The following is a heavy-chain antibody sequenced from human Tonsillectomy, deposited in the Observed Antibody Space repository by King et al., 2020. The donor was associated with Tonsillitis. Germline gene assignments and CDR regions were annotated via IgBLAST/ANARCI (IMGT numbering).Heavy chain of an antibody. V-gene: IGHV3-33*08. CDR3: ARDQTMIVENGFDV. CDR2: IWYDGRNP. D-gene: IGHD3-22*01. CDR1: GFTFSSYG. J-gene: IGHJ3*01. Sequence: VQLVESGGGVVQPGRSLRLSCAASGFTFSSYGMHWVRQAPGKGLEWVAGIWYDGRNPYYVDSVKGRFAISRDNSKKTLYLQMNSLRAEDTAVYYCARDQTMIVENGFDVWGQGTMVTVSS.